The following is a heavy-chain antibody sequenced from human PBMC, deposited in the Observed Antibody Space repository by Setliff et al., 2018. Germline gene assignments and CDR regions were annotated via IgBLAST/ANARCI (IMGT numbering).Heavy chain of an antibody. V-gene: IGHV4-39*07. CDR1: GGSISSSSYY. Sequence: PSETLSLTCTVSGGSISSSSYYWGWIRQPPGKGLEWIGSIYYSGSTYYNPSLKSRVTISVDTSKNQFSLKLSSVTAADTAVYYRARSKSSSGWLNWFDPWGQGTLVTVSS. CDR3: ARSKSSSGWLNWFDP. CDR2: IYYSGST. J-gene: IGHJ5*02. D-gene: IGHD6-19*01.